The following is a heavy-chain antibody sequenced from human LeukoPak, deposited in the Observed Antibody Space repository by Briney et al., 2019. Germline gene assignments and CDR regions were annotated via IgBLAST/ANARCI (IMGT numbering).Heavy chain of an antibody. J-gene: IGHJ5*02. D-gene: IGHD2-2*01. CDR1: GYSFTSYW. CDR3: ARRLGLDCSSTSCYENWFDP. CDR2: IYPGDSDT. V-gene: IGHV5-51*01. Sequence: GESLKISCKGSGYSFTSYWIGWVRQMPGKGLEWMGIIYPGDSDTRYSPSFQGQVTISADKSISTAYLQWSSLKASDTAMYYCARRLGLDCSSTSCYENWFDPWGQGTLVTVSS.